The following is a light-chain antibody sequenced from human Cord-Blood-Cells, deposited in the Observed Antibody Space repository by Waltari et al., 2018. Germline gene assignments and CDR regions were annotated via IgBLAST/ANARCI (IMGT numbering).Light chain of an antibody. Sequence: QSVLTQPPSASGTPGQRVTISCSGSSSNIGRNYVYWYQQLPGPAPKLLIYRNNQRPSGFPDRFSGSKSGTAASLAISGRRSEDEADYYCAAWDDSLSGPVFGGGTKLTVL. CDR1: SSNIGRNY. V-gene: IGLV1-47*01. J-gene: IGLJ3*02. CDR2: RNN. CDR3: AAWDDSLSGPV.